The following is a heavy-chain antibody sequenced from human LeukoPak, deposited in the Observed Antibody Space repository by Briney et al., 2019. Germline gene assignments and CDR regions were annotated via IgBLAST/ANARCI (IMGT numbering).Heavy chain of an antibody. D-gene: IGHD3-9*01. Sequence: PGGSLRLSCAASGFTFSTYAMTWVRQAPGKGLEWVSTISGSGDSTYYADSVKGRFTISRDHSKNTLYLQMNSLRAEDTAVYYCAKDGGEYYDILTGYYPRLYYMDVWGKGTTVTISS. J-gene: IGHJ6*03. V-gene: IGHV3-23*01. CDR3: AKDGGEYYDILTGYYPRLYYMDV. CDR2: ISGSGDST. CDR1: GFTFSTYA.